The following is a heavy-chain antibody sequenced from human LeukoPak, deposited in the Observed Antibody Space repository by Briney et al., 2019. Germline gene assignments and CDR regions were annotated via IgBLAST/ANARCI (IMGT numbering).Heavy chain of an antibody. J-gene: IGHJ6*03. Sequence: SETLSLTCTVSGGSISSYYWSWIRQPPGKGLEWIGYIYTSGSTNYNPSLKSRVTISVDTSKNQFSLKLSSVTAADTAVYYCARLVGGIGRFYYYYYYMDVWGKGTTVTVSS. D-gene: IGHD3-10*01. CDR1: GGSISSYY. V-gene: IGHV4-4*09. CDR3: ARLVGGIGRFYYYYYYMDV. CDR2: IYTSGST.